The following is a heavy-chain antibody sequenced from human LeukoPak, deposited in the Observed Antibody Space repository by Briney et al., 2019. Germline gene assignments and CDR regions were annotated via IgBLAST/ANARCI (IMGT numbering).Heavy chain of an antibody. V-gene: IGHV3-48*03. CDR1: GFTFSSYE. CDR3: AELGITMIGGV. CDR2: ISSSGSTI. J-gene: IGHJ6*04. Sequence: PGGSLRLSCAASGFTFSSYEMNWVRQAPGKGLGWVSYISSSGSTIYYADSVKGRFTISRDNAKNSLYLQMNSLRAGDTAVYYCAELGITMIGGVWGKGTTVTISS. D-gene: IGHD3-10*02.